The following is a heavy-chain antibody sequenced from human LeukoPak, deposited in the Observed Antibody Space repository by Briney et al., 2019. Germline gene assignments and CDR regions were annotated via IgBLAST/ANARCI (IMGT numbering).Heavy chain of an antibody. J-gene: IGHJ3*02. D-gene: IGHD6-13*01. CDR3: ARDYSSSWNKVGAFDI. Sequence: PGGSLRLSCAASGFTFSSYSMNWVRQAPGKGLEWVSSISSSSSYIYYADSVKGRFTISRDNAKNSLYLQMNNLRAEDTAVYYCARDYSSSWNKVGAFDIWGQGTMVTVSS. CDR2: ISSSSSYI. V-gene: IGHV3-21*01. CDR1: GFTFSSYS.